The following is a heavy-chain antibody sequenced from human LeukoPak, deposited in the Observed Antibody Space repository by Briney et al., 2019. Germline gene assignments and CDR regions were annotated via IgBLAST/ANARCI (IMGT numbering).Heavy chain of an antibody. V-gene: IGHV3-9*01. Sequence: PRGSLRLSCAASGFTFDDYAMHWVRQAPGKGLEWVSGISWNSGSIGYADSVKGRFTISRDNAKNSLYLQMNSLRAEDTALYYCAKDIFTGIAAAGAIDYWGQGTLVTVSS. CDR2: ISWNSGSI. CDR3: AKDIFTGIAAAGAIDY. CDR1: GFTFDDYA. J-gene: IGHJ4*02. D-gene: IGHD6-13*01.